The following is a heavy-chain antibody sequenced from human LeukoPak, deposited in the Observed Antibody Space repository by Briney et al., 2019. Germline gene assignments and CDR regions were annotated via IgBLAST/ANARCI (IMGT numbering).Heavy chain of an antibody. CDR2: IYPGDSDT. Sequence: GESLKISCKGSGYSFTSHWIGWVRQMPGKGLEWMGIIYPGDSDTRYSPSFQGQVTISADKSISTAYLQWSSLKASDTAMYYCARHVIEFEAVEGERYFDLWGRGTLVTVSS. D-gene: IGHD6-19*01. CDR3: ARHVIEFEAVEGERYFDL. V-gene: IGHV5-51*01. CDR1: GYSFTSHW. J-gene: IGHJ2*01.